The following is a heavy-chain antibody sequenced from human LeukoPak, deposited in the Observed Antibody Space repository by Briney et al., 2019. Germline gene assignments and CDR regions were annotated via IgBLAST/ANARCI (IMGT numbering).Heavy chain of an antibody. D-gene: IGHD2-2*01. Sequence: PGGSLRLSCSASGFTFSSYAMHWVRQAPGKGLEYVSAISSNGGSTYYADSVKGRFTVSRDISKNTVYLQMNGLKAEDTAVYYCARDDCSTTPCYAYWGQGTLVTVSS. V-gene: IGHV3-64*04. CDR2: ISSNGGST. CDR3: ARDDCSTTPCYAY. J-gene: IGHJ4*02. CDR1: GFTFSSYA.